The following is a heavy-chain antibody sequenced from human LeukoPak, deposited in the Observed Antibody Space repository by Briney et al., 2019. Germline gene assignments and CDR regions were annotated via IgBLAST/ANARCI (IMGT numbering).Heavy chain of an antibody. J-gene: IGHJ5*02. CDR1: GGSFSGYY. D-gene: IGHD3-3*01. CDR3: ARGLGIFGVGNWFDP. Sequence: PSETLSLTCAVYGGSFSGYYWRWIRQPPGKGLEWIGEINHSGSTNYNPSLKSRVTISVDTSKNQFSLKLSSVTAADTAVYYCARGLGIFGVGNWFDPWGQGTLVTVSS. V-gene: IGHV4-34*01. CDR2: INHSGST.